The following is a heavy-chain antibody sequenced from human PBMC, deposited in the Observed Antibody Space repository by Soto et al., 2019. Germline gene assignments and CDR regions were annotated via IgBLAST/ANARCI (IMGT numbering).Heavy chain of an antibody. CDR2: IIPIFGTA. J-gene: IGHJ6*02. V-gene: IGHV1-69*13. Sequence: SVKVSWKASGGTFSSYAISWVRQAPGQGLEWMGGIIPIFGTANYAQKFQGRVTITADESTSTAYMELSSLRSEDTAVYYCATRITMIVVVRSYYYYGMDVWGQGTTVTVSS. CDR3: ATRITMIVVVRSYYYYGMDV. D-gene: IGHD3-22*01. CDR1: GGTFSSYA.